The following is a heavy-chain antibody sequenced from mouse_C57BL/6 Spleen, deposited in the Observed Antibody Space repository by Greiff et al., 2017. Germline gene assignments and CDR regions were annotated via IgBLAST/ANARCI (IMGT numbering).Heavy chain of an antibody. CDR1: GYTFTSYG. CDR3: ARSGLGRSYWYFDV. J-gene: IGHJ1*03. Sequence: QVQLQQSGAELARPGASVKLSCKASGYTFTSYGISWVKQRTGQGLEWIGEIYPRSGNTYYNEKFKGKATLTADKSSSTAYMELRILTSEDSAVYFCARSGLGRSYWYFDVWGTGTTVTVSS. CDR2: IYPRSGNT. V-gene: IGHV1-81*01. D-gene: IGHD4-1*01.